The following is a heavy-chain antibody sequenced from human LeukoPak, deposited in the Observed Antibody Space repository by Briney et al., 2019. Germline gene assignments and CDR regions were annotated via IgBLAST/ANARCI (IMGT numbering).Heavy chain of an antibody. J-gene: IGHJ5*02. CDR3: ARVVTMVRGVTEYNWFDP. CDR1: GFTFSSYA. V-gene: IGHV3-30*01. Sequence: GGSLRLSCAASGFTFSSYAMHWVRQAPGKGLEWVAVISYDGSNKYYADSVKGRFTISRDNSKNTLYLQMNSLRAEDTAVYYCARVVTMVRGVTEYNWFDPWGQGTLVTVSS. D-gene: IGHD3-10*01. CDR2: ISYDGSNK.